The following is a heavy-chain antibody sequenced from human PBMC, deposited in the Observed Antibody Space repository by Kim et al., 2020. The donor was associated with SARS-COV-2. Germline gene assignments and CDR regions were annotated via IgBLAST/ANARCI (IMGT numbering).Heavy chain of an antibody. D-gene: IGHD1-26*01. CDR1: GFTFSSYT. CDR2: VSSGGSST. CDR3: AKGRGSYRLYDFEH. Sequence: GGSLRLSCAASGFTFSSYTMSWVRQASGKGLEWVSVVSSGGSSTYYADSVKGRFTISRDDSKNTLYLQMNSLRVEDTAVYYCAKGRGSYRLYDFEHWGQGTLVTVSS. J-gene: IGHJ4*02. V-gene: IGHV3-23*03.